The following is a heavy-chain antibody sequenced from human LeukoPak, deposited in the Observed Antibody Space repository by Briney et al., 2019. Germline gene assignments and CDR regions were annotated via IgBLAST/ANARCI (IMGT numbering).Heavy chain of an antibody. CDR2: IIPIFGTA. Sequence: SVKVSCKASGGTFSSYAISWVRQAPGQGLEWMGGIIPIFGTANYAQKFQGRVTITADESTSTAYMELSSLRSEDTAVYYCERGQDSSGWYGGYWGQGTLVTVSS. V-gene: IGHV1-69*13. CDR1: GGTFSSYA. D-gene: IGHD6-19*01. J-gene: IGHJ4*02. CDR3: ERGQDSSGWYGGY.